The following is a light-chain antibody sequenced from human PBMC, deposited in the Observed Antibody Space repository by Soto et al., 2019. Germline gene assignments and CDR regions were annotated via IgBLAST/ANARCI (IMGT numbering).Light chain of an antibody. CDR3: QQYSNWLT. CDR1: QSVSSN. J-gene: IGKJ5*01. Sequence: EIVMTQSPATLSVSPGERATLSCRASQSVSSNLAWYQQKPGQAPRLLIYGASTRATAVPARFSGSGSGTEFTLTISSLQSEDFAVYYCQQYSNWLTFGGGTRLEIK. V-gene: IGKV3-15*01. CDR2: GAS.